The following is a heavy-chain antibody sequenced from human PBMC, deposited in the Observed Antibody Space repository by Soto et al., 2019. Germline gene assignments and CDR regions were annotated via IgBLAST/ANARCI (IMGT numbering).Heavy chain of an antibody. V-gene: IGHV5-10-1*03. CDR2: IDPSDSYT. D-gene: IGHD6-6*01. CDR3: ASQGAIAARRYYGMDV. J-gene: IGHJ6*02. Sequence: EVQLVQSGAEVKKPGESLRISCKGSGYSFTSYWISWVRQMPGKGLEWMGRIDPSDSYTNYSPSFQGHVTISADKSISTAYLQWSSLKASDTAMYYCASQGAIAARRYYGMDVWGQGTTVTVSS. CDR1: GYSFTSYW.